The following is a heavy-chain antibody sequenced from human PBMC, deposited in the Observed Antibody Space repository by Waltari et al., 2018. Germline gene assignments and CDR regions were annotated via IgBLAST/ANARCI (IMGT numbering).Heavy chain of an antibody. D-gene: IGHD1-26*01. Sequence: EVQLVETGGGLVQAVGSLSLPCSASGFTFNYYAMQWVRQAPGKGLEWISGIKTAGTDTYYTDSVKGRFTISRDNSQNTLSLQMNSLRTEDTSVYFCAKVHGSNYAGLDDWGQGVLVIVSS. J-gene: IGHJ4*02. CDR3: AKVHGSNYAGLDD. CDR2: IKTAGTDT. CDR1: GFTFNYYA. V-gene: IGHV3-64D*06.